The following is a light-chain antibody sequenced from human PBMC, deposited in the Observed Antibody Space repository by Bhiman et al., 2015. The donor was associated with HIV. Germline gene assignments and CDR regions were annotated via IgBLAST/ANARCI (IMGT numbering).Light chain of an antibody. CDR3: QSADDTDSSVI. J-gene: IGLJ2*01. CDR2: KDS. Sequence: SYELTQPPSVSVSPGQTARITCSGDALTKQYAYWYQQKPGQAPVLVIYKDSERPSGIPARFSGSSSGTTVTLTISGVQAEDEADYYCQSADDTDSSVIFGGGTKLTVL. CDR1: ALTKQY. V-gene: IGLV3-25*03.